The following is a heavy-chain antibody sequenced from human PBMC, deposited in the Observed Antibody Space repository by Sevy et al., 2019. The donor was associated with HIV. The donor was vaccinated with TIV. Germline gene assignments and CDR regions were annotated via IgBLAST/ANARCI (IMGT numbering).Heavy chain of an antibody. CDR2: INQHGSDK. J-gene: IGHJ4*02. Sequence: GGSLRLSCAASGFKFFSYAMTWVRQAPGKGLEWVATINQHGSDKYYVDSVKGRFTISRDNAKNSVYLQMSSLRVEDTAMYYCASDYSWGQGTLVTVSS. CDR1: GFKFFSYA. V-gene: IGHV3-7*01. CDR3: ASDYS.